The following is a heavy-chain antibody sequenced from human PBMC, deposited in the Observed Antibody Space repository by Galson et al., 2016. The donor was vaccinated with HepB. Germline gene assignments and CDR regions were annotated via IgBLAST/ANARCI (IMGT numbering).Heavy chain of an antibody. CDR2: IYYSGST. Sequence: SETLSLTCTVSGGSISSYYWSWIRQPPGKGLEWIGYIYYSGSTNYNPSLKSRVTISVDTSKNQFSLKLSSVTAADTAVYYCARSLLGYCSSTRCRGAWFDPWGQGTLVTVSS. D-gene: IGHD2-2*01. J-gene: IGHJ5*02. V-gene: IGHV4-59*01. CDR1: GGSISSYY. CDR3: ARSLLGYCSSTRCRGAWFDP.